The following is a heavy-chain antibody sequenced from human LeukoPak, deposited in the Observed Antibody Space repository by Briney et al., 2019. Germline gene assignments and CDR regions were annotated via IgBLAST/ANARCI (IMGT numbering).Heavy chain of an antibody. D-gene: IGHD3-10*01. Sequence: SETLSLTCAVYGGSFRGYYWSWIRQPPGKGLEWIGEINHSGSTNYNPSLKSRVTISVDTSKNQFSLKLSSVTAADTAVYYCARRQYYYGSGSYYKSFDYWGQGTLVTVSS. V-gene: IGHV4-34*01. J-gene: IGHJ4*02. CDR3: ARRQYYYGSGSYYKSFDY. CDR2: INHSGST. CDR1: GGSFRGYY.